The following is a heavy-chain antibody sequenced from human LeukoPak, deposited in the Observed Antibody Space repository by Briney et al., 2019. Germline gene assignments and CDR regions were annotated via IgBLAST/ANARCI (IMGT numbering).Heavy chain of an antibody. CDR3: ARDRTALAVAGFDY. CDR2: ISSSCSYI. Sequence: GGSLRLSCAASGFTFSSYSMNWVRQAPGKGLEWVSSISSSCSYIYYADSVKGRFTISRDNAKNSLYLQMNSLRAEDTAVYYCARDRTALAVAGFDYWGQGTLVTVSS. V-gene: IGHV3-21*01. CDR1: GFTFSSYS. J-gene: IGHJ4*02. D-gene: IGHD6-19*01.